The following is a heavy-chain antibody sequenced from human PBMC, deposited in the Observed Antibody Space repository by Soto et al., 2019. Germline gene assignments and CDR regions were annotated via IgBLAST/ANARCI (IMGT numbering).Heavy chain of an antibody. CDR3: ARWGTTGGFDL. J-gene: IGHJ4*02. CDR1: GFRFKSFV. CDR2: TSYDGNNK. Sequence: QVQLVESGGGVVQPGASLRLSCAASGFRFKSFVMHWVRQAPGKGLEWVAFTSYDGNNKDYGDSVKGRFTVSRDNSQNTLHLPMDFLRPEDPALYYCARWGTTGGFDLWGQGTLVSVSS. V-gene: IGHV3-30*19. D-gene: IGHD3-16*01.